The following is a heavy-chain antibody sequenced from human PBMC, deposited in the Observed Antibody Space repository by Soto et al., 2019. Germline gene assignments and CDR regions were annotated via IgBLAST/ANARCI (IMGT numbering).Heavy chain of an antibody. CDR3: ARQQRVTIFGVVRANWFDP. CDR2: IYYSGST. CDR1: GGSISSSSYY. Sequence: SETLSLTCTVSGGSISSSSYYWGWIRQPPGKGLEWIGSIYYSGSTYYNPSLKSRVTVSVDTSKNQFSLKLSSVTAADTAVYYCARQQRVTIFGVVRANWFDPWGQGTLVTVSS. D-gene: IGHD3-3*01. J-gene: IGHJ5*02. V-gene: IGHV4-39*01.